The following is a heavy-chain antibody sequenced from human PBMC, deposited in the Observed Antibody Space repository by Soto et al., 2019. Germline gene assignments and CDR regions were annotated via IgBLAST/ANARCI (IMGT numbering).Heavy chain of an antibody. Sequence: PSEPLSLTCPASGGSISSNIYYWAWIRQPPGKGLEWIGSGYHGGNTYYNPSHKSRVTISVDTSTNQFSLKLNSVTAADTAVYYCARHLSGYGYLYFEYWGQG. V-gene: IGHV4-39*01. CDR2: GYHGGNT. D-gene: IGHD5-18*01. CDR1: GGSISSNIYY. CDR3: ARHLSGYGYLYFEY. J-gene: IGHJ4*02.